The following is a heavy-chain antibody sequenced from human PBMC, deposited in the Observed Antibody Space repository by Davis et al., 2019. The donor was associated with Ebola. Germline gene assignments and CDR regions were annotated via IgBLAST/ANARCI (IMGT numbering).Heavy chain of an antibody. CDR1: GGSISSGGYY. V-gene: IGHV4-61*08. Sequence: SETLSLTCTVSGGSISSGGYYWSWIRQPPGKGLEWIGEINHSGSTNYNPSLKSRVTISVDTSKNQFSLKLSSVTAADTAVYYCARDPTPQLAYYYYYYGMDVWGQGTTVTVSS. CDR3: ARDPTPQLAYYYYYYGMDV. CDR2: INHSGST. D-gene: IGHD6-13*01. J-gene: IGHJ6*02.